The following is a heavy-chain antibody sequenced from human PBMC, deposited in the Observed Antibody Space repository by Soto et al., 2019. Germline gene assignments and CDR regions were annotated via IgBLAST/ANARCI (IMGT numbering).Heavy chain of an antibody. V-gene: IGHV5-51*01. Sequence: GESLKISCKASGYSFTTYWIGWVRQMPGKGLEWMGIIYPGDSDTRYSPSFQGQVTISVDRSITTAYLQWSSLKASDTAMYYCARAVLVSKNFDYWGQGTLVSVSS. J-gene: IGHJ4*02. CDR1: GYSFTTYW. D-gene: IGHD2-15*01. CDR2: IYPGDSDT. CDR3: ARAVLVSKNFDY.